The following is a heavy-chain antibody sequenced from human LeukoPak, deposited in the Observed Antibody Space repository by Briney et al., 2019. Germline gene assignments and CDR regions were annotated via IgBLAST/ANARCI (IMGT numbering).Heavy chain of an antibody. CDR2: INPNSGGT. Sequence: ASVKVSCKASGYTFTGYYMHWVRQARGQGLEWMGRINPNSGGTNYAQKFQGRVTMTRDTSISTAYMELSRLRSDDTAVYYCARDPTYYDILTGLEQYNWFDPWGQGTLVTVSS. V-gene: IGHV1-2*06. J-gene: IGHJ5*02. CDR3: ARDPTYYDILTGLEQYNWFDP. CDR1: GYTFTGYY. D-gene: IGHD3-9*01.